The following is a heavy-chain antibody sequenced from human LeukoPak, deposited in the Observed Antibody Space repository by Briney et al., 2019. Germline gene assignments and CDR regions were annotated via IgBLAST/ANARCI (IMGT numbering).Heavy chain of an antibody. V-gene: IGHV3-7*01. J-gene: IGHJ3*02. CDR1: GFTFSTYW. Sequence: HPGGSLRLSCAASGFTFSTYWMTWVRQAPGKGLEWVANIKQEGNEKYYVDSVKGRFTISRDNAKNSLYLQMNSLRAEDTAVYYCARVRSAYYYDSSGFGAFDIWGQGTMVTVSS. CDR3: ARVRSAYYYDSSGFGAFDI. D-gene: IGHD3-22*01. CDR2: IKQEGNEK.